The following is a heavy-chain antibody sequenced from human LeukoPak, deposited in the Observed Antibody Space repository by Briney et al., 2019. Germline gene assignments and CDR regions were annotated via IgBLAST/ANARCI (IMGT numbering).Heavy chain of an antibody. CDR3: AKGVDIVATIMVY. V-gene: IGHV3-23*01. Sequence: GGSLRLSCAASGFTFDDYAMSWVRQAPGKGLEWVSLISGSGGSTYYADSVKGRFTISRDNSKNTLYLQMNSLRAEDTAVYYCAKGVDIVATIMVYWGQGTLVTVSS. CDR2: ISGSGGST. J-gene: IGHJ4*02. CDR1: GFTFDDYA. D-gene: IGHD5-12*01.